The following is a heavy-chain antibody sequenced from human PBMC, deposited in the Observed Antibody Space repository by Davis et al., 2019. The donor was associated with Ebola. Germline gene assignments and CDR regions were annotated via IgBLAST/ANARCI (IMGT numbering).Heavy chain of an antibody. CDR3: ATALRITMVQGVRYYYGMDV. Sequence: SETLSLTCTVSGGSISSSSYYWGWIRQPPGKGLEWFGSIYYSGSTYYNPSLKSRVTISVDTSKNQFSLKLSSVTAADTAVYYCATALRITMVQGVRYYYGMDVWGQGTTVTVSS. CDR2: IYYSGST. CDR1: GGSISSSSYY. D-gene: IGHD3-10*01. J-gene: IGHJ6*02. V-gene: IGHV4-39*07.